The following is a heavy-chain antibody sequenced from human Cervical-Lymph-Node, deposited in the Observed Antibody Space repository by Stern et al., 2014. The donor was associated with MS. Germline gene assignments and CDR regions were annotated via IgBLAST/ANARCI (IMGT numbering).Heavy chain of an antibody. Sequence: DQLVESGAEARKPGSSVKVSCKASGGTFASYQISWVRQAPGQGLEWMGGLIPTFGTPNYAQRFQGRVTITADESTSTAYMEVSSLTSEDTAVYYCARDMDCSGGSCRSKPFLNWGQGTLVTVSS. V-gene: IGHV1-69*01. CDR1: GGTFASYQ. CDR2: LIPTFGTP. CDR3: ARDMDCSGGSCRSKPFLN. J-gene: IGHJ4*02. D-gene: IGHD2-15*01.